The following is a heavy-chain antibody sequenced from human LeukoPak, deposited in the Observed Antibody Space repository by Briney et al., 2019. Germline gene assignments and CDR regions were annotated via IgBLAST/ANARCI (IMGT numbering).Heavy chain of an antibody. CDR2: INPNSGGT. Sequence: ASVKVSCKASGYPFTGHYMHWVRQAPGQGLEWMGRINPNSGGTNYAQKFQGRITMTRDTSINTAYMELSRLRSDDTAAYYCARVGDLGTAAALSWGQGTLVTVSS. J-gene: IGHJ4*02. D-gene: IGHD6-13*01. V-gene: IGHV1-2*06. CDR3: ARVGDLGTAAALS. CDR1: GYPFTGHY.